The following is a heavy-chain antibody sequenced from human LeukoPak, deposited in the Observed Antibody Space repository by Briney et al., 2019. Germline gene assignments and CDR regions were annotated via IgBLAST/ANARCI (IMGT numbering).Heavy chain of an antibody. D-gene: IGHD7-27*01. J-gene: IGHJ6*02. CDR2: IYPGDSDT. CDR1: GYSFTTYW. V-gene: IGHV5-51*01. Sequence: GESLKISCKGSGYSFTTYWIGWVRQMPGKGLEWMGIIYPGDSDTRYSPSFQGQVTISADKSISTAYLQWSSLKASDTAMYYCARQTKLGYYYYGVDVWGRGTTVTVSS. CDR3: ARQTKLGYYYYGVDV.